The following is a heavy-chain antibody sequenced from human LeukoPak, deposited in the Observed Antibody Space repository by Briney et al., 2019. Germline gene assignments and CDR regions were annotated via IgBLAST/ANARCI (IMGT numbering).Heavy chain of an antibody. D-gene: IGHD2-2*01. Sequence: GGSLRLSCAASGFTFSSYAMSWVRQAPGKGLEWVSAISGSGGSTYYADSVKGRFTISRDNSKNTMYLQMNSLRAEDTALYYCARYCSGTCYSGFEYWGQGSLVTVSS. CDR1: GFTFSSYA. J-gene: IGHJ4*02. CDR3: ARYCSGTCYSGFEY. V-gene: IGHV3-23*01. CDR2: ISGSGGST.